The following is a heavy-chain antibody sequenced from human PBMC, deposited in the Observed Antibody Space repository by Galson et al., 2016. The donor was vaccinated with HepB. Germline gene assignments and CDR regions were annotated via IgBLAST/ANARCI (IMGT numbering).Heavy chain of an antibody. CDR3: AREIAVDNKIAGTDS. J-gene: IGHJ5*01. CDR1: GFKFTTSD. Sequence: SLRLSCAASGFKFTTSDLTWVRQAPGKGLEWVSSISSSGTYIYYADSVKGRFTISRDNAKNSLFLQMNSLRPEDSAAYYCAREIAVDNKIAGTDSWGQGTLVTVSS. CDR2: ISSSGTYI. D-gene: IGHD5-12*01. V-gene: IGHV3-21*01.